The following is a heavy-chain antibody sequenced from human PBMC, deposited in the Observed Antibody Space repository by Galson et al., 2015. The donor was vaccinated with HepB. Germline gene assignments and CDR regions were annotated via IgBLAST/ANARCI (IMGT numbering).Heavy chain of an antibody. CDR2: IKQDGSEK. D-gene: IGHD2-15*01. CDR1: GFTFSRNW. Sequence: SLRLSCAGSGFTFSRNWMTWVRQAPGKGLEWVANIKQDGSEKYYVDSVKGRFTISRDNTQSSLYLQMDSLRVDDTATYYCVRRHKGAATPYYFDYWGQGTLVIVSS. V-gene: IGHV3-7*03. CDR3: VRRHKGAATPYYFDY. J-gene: IGHJ4*02.